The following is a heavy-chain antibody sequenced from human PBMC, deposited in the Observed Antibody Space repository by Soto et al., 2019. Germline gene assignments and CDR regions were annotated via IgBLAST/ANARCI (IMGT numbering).Heavy chain of an antibody. CDR2: ISGSGGST. Sequence: PGGSLRLSCAASGFTFSSYAMSWVRQAPGKGLEWVSAISGSGGSTYYADSVKGRFTISRDNSKNTLYLQMNSLRAEDTAVYYCAKDRKLRFLEWLPPRLIFDYWGQGTLVTVSS. D-gene: IGHD3-3*01. CDR1: GFTFSSYA. CDR3: AKDRKLRFLEWLPPRLIFDY. V-gene: IGHV3-23*01. J-gene: IGHJ4*02.